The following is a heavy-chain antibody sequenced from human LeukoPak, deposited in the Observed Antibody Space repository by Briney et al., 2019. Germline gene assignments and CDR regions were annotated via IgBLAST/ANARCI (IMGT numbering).Heavy chain of an antibody. CDR1: GGSFSGYY. J-gene: IGHJ4*02. Sequence: SETLSLTCAVYGGSFSGYYWSWIRQPPGKGLEWIGEINHSGSTNYNPSLKSRVTISVDTSKNQFSLKLGSVTAADTAVYYCAREGGVAGTGGGLYWGQGSLVTVSS. D-gene: IGHD6-19*01. V-gene: IGHV4-34*01. CDR2: INHSGST. CDR3: AREGGVAGTGGGLY.